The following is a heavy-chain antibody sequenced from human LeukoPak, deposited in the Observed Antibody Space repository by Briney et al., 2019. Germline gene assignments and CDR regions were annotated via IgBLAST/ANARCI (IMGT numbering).Heavy chain of an antibody. CDR3: ARVPTVYYDSSGYYGGYYGMDV. Sequence: PSETLSLTCAVYGGSFSGYYWSWIRQPPGKGLEWIGEINHSGSTNYNPSLKSRVTISVDTSKNQFSLKLSSVTAADMAVYYCARVPTVYYDSSGYYGGYYGMDVWGQGTTVTVSS. J-gene: IGHJ6*02. V-gene: IGHV4-34*01. D-gene: IGHD3-22*01. CDR2: INHSGST. CDR1: GGSFSGYY.